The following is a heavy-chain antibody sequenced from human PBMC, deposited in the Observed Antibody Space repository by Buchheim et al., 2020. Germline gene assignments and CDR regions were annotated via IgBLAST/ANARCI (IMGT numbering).Heavy chain of an antibody. CDR1: GFTFSSYS. D-gene: IGHD3-16*02. CDR2: ISSSSSYI. V-gene: IGHV3-21*01. CDR3: ARDTGFVRSTRRSFDY. J-gene: IGHJ4*02. Sequence: EVQLVESGGGLVKPGGSLRLSCAASGFTFSSYSMNWVRQAPGKGLEWVSSISSSSSYIYYADSVKGRFTISRDNAKNSLYLQTNSLRAEDTAVYYCARDTGFVRSTRRSFDYWGQGTL.